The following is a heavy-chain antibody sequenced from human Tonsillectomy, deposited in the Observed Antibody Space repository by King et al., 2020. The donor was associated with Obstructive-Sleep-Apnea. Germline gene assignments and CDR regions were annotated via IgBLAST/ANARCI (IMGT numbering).Heavy chain of an antibody. D-gene: IGHD2-15*01. V-gene: IGHV3-23*04. CDR3: AKDPGDVVVPAVPHFDF. J-gene: IGHJ4*02. CDR2: LSGIGGST. Sequence: VQLVESGGRLVRPGGSLRLSCAASGFRFAHYAMNWVRQAPGKGLEWVSGLSGIGGSTFYAGSVKGRFTISRDKSKNIFYLEMNSLTAEDTAVYYCAKDPGDVVVPAVPHFDFWGQGTLVTVSS. CDR1: GFRFAHYA.